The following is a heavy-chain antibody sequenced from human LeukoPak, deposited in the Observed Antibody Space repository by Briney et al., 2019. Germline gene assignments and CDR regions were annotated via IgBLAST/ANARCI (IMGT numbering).Heavy chain of an antibody. CDR2: ISGSGTST. D-gene: IGHD5-12*01. CDR1: GFSFSRFA. J-gene: IGHJ4*02. Sequence: GGSLRLSCAASGFSFSRFAMSWVRQAPGKGLECVSSISGSGTSTYYADDVKGRFTISRDNSKNTLYLQMNSPRVNDTAVYYCAKGGNVDSEIYVWGQGTLVTVSS. V-gene: IGHV3-23*01. CDR3: AKGGNVDSEIYV.